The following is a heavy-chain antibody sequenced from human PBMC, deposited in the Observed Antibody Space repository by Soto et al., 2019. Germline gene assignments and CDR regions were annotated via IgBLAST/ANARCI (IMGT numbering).Heavy chain of an antibody. CDR2: IYYSGST. D-gene: IGHD3-9*01. Sequence: PSLTCTVSGGSISSGGYYWSWIRQHPGKGLEWIGYIYYSGSTYYNPSLKSRVTISVDTSKNQFSLKLSSVTAADTAVYYCARGVLRYFDWPPGWFDPWGQGTLFTV. J-gene: IGHJ5*02. CDR3: ARGVLRYFDWPPGWFDP. V-gene: IGHV4-31*03. CDR1: GGSISSGGYY.